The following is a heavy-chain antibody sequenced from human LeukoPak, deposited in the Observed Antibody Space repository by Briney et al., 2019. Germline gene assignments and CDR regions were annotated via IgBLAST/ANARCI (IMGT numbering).Heavy chain of an antibody. CDR2: MWYDGTNK. D-gene: IGHD5-12*01. CDR1: GFTFSNCG. CDR3: ARDSFGGYSASSVDF. Sequence: GGSLRLSCAASGFTFSNCGMHWVRQAPGKGLEWVSLMWYDGTNKYYADFVRGRFSISRDNSKNTLFLQMNSLTVEDTAVYYCARDSFGGYSASSVDFWGQGTLVTVSS. J-gene: IGHJ4*02. V-gene: IGHV3-33*01.